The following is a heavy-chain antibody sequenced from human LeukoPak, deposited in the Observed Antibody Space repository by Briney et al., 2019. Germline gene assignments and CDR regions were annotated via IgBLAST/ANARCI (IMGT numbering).Heavy chain of an antibody. D-gene: IGHD4/OR15-4a*01. CDR3: ARKNYGSNRWFDP. CDR1: GGTFSSYA. J-gene: IGHJ5*02. CDR2: ITPIFGTA. V-gene: IGHV1-69*05. Sequence: ASVKVSCKASGGTFSSYAISWVRQAPGQGLEWMGGITPIFGTANYAQKFQGRVTMTRNTSISTAYMELSSLRSEDTAVYYCARKNYGSNRWFDPWGQGTLVTVSS.